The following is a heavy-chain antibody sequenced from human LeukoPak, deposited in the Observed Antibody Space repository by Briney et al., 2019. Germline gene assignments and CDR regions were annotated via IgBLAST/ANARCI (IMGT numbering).Heavy chain of an antibody. D-gene: IGHD1-26*01. V-gene: IGHV1-18*01. Sequence: ASVKVSCKASGYTFTSYGISWVRQAPGQGLEWRGWISAYNGNTNYAQKLQGRVTMTTCTATSTGYMELRSLRSDDTVVFYCASVLVGALDYWGQGTLVTVSS. CDR2: ISAYNGNT. CDR1: GYTFTSYG. CDR3: ASVLVGALDY. J-gene: IGHJ4*02.